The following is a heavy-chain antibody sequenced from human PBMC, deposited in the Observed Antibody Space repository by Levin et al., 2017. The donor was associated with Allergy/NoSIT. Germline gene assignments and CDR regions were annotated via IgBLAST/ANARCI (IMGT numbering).Heavy chain of an antibody. CDR3: AGRPLAVAAHY. CDR1: GFTFRDYY. V-gene: IGHV3-11*03. Sequence: GESLKISCAASGFTFRDYYMSWIRQAPGKGLEWVSYISGTSSAIIYADSVKGRFTISRDNAKNSLYLQMNSLRAEATAVYFCAGRPLAVAAHYWGQGTLVTVSS. CDR2: ISGTSSAI. D-gene: IGHD2-15*01. J-gene: IGHJ4*02.